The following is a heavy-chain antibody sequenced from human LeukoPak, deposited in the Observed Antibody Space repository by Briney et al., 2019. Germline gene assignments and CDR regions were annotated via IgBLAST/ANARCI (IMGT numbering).Heavy chain of an antibody. CDR2: KKQDGSGK. J-gene: IGHJ4*02. V-gene: IGHV3-7*01. CDR1: GFTFSTHL. Sequence: GGPLRLSCSASGFTFSTHLMIWVPPAPGKGLEGLANKKQDGSGKYYVDSVKGRFTISRDNTKNSLYLQMNSLRAEDTAVYYCAREGYDFWSGYSFYFDYWGQGTLVTVSS. CDR3: AREGYDFWSGYSFYFDY. D-gene: IGHD3-3*01.